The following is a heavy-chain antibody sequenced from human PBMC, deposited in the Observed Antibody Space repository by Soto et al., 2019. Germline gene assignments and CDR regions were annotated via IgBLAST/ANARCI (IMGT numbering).Heavy chain of an antibody. CDR1: GGSFSGYY. CDR2: INHSGST. D-gene: IGHD1-7*01. Sequence: SETLSLTCAVYGGSFSGYYWSWIRQPPGKGLEWIGEINHSGSTNYNPSLKSRVTISVDTSKNQFSLKLSSVTAADTAVYYCAREPPGPLTGTLDYWGQGTLVT. V-gene: IGHV4-34*01. J-gene: IGHJ4*02. CDR3: AREPPGPLTGTLDY.